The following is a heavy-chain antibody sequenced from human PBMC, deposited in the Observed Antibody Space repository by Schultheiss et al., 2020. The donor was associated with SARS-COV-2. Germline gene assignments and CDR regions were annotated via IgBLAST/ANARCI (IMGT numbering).Heavy chain of an antibody. J-gene: IGHJ5*02. CDR1: GFTFATYN. D-gene: IGHD2-15*01. CDR3: VRDRSWWTPYNCFDL. V-gene: IGHV3-21*01. CDR2: IRSSGRDI. Sequence: GGSLRLSCAASGFTFATYNMHWVRQAPGKGLEFVASIRSSGRDIYYADSMQGRFTVSRDNANNSLYLQMHSLRAEDTAVYYCVRDRSWWTPYNCFDLWGRGTLVPVSS.